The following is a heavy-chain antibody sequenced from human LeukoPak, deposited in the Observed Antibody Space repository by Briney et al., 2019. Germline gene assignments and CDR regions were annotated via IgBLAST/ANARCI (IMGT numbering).Heavy chain of an antibody. CDR1: GFTFRSDC. V-gene: IGHV3-23*01. Sequence: GGSLRLSCTAAGFTFRSDCLNWGRQAPGKGLEWVSGTSGSGRSIHYADSVKGRFTISRDNSKNTLYLQMNSLRADDTAVYYSAYTVNSWRDGSSVGDDFDYWGQGTLVTVSS. J-gene: IGHJ4*02. D-gene: IGHD5/OR15-5a*01. CDR2: TSGSGRSI. CDR3: AYTVNSWRDGSSVGDDFDY.